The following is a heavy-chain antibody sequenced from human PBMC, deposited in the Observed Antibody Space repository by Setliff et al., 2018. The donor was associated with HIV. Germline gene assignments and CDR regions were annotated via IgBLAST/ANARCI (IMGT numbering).Heavy chain of an antibody. V-gene: IGHV3-74*01. CDR2: INSGDTTT. CDR1: GFTLRSYK. Sequence: GGSLRLSCAASGFTLRSYKMHWVRQGPGKGLVWVSRINSGDTTTNYADSVKGRFTISGDDAKNSLYLQMNSLRAEDTAVYYCAKLAGGTSPDGYYYYMDVWGKGTTVTVSS. D-gene: IGHD2-15*01. J-gene: IGHJ6*03. CDR3: AKLAGGTSPDGYYYYMDV.